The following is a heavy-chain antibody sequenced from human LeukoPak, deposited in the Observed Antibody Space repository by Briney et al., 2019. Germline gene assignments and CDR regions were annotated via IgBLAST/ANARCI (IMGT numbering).Heavy chain of an antibody. V-gene: IGHV3-11*01. CDR1: GFTFSDYH. D-gene: IGHD6-19*01. CDR3: ARRTGMTLPGWLRVVDL. CDR2: ISGGGTI. Sequence: GGSLRLSCAASGFTFSDYHMNWTRQAPGKGLEWLSYISGGGTIYERDSVKGRFAISRDNSKNLLYLQMNNLRDEDTAVYYCARRTGMTLPGWLRVVDLWGQGTLVTVSS. J-gene: IGHJ5*02.